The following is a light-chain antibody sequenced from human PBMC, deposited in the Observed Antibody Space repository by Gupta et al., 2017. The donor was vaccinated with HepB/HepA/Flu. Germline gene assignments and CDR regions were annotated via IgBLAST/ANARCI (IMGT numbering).Light chain of an antibody. V-gene: IGKV2-30*01. Sequence: DVVMTQSPLSLPVTLGQPASIYCRSSQSLLYSDGNTYLSWYQQRPGQSPRRLMYEVSKRASGVPDRFSGSGSGTYFTLKISRVEAEDVGVYYCMQGTHAGFTFGPGTKVAIK. CDR1: QSLLYSDGNTY. CDR3: MQGTHAGFT. J-gene: IGKJ3*01. CDR2: EVS.